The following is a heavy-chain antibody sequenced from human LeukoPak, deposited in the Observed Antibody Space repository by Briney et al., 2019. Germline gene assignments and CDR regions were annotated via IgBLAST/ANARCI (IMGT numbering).Heavy chain of an antibody. V-gene: IGHV3-23*01. Sequence: GGSLRLSCAASGFTIINYAMSWVRQAPGKGLEWVSVISGSGGSTYYADSVKGRFTISRDNSKNTLYLQMNSLRADDTAIYHCAKATIIVVPAASFDYWGQGTLVTVSS. J-gene: IGHJ4*02. D-gene: IGHD2-2*01. CDR3: AKATIIVVPAASFDY. CDR1: GFTIINYA. CDR2: ISGSGGST.